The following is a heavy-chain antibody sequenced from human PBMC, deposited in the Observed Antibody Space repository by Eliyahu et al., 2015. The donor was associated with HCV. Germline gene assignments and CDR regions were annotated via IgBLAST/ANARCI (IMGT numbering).Heavy chain of an antibody. V-gene: IGHV3-23*01. CDR1: GFTFSSYA. Sequence: EVQLLESGGGLVQPGGSLRLSCAASGFTFSSYAITWVRRAPGKGLEWVSAISGSGGSTYYADSVKGRFTISRDNSKNTLYLQMNSLRAEDTAVYYCAKASTLYCTGITCSYYYYYGLDVWGQGTTVTVSS. CDR2: ISGSGGST. D-gene: IGHD2-8*02. CDR3: AKASTLYCTGITCSYYYYYGLDV. J-gene: IGHJ6*02.